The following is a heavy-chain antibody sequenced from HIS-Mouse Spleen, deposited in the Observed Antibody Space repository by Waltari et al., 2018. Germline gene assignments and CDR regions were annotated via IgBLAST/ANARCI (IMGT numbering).Heavy chain of an antibody. D-gene: IGHD7-27*01. CDR2: ISGSGGST. J-gene: IGHJ4*02. CDR1: GFTFSIYA. Sequence: EVQLLESGGGLVQPGGSLRLSCAASGFTFSIYAMGWVRPAPGKGLEWVSAISGSGGSTYYADSVKGRFTISRDNSKNTLYLQMNSLRAEDTAVYYCAKQDLGIRKNYFDYWGQGTLVTVSS. V-gene: IGHV3-23*01. CDR3: AKQDLGIRKNYFDY.